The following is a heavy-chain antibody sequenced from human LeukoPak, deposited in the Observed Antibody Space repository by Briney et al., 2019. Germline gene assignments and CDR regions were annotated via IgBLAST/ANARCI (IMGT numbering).Heavy chain of an antibody. CDR3: ARFGVAYGVDV. CDR2: IKPDGSEK. V-gene: IGHV3-7*04. CDR1: GFTFSTYW. Sequence: HPGGSLRLSCAASGFTFSTYWMSWVRQAPGKGLEWVANIKPDGSEKDYVDSLKGRFTISRDNAKNSLYLQVNSLRAEDTAAYYCARFGVAYGVDVWGQGTTVTVSS. J-gene: IGHJ6*02. D-gene: IGHD2-15*01.